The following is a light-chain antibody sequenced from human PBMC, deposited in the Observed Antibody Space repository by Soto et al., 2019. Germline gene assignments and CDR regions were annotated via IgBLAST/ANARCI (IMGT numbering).Light chain of an antibody. CDR3: SSYTSSSTYV. J-gene: IGLJ1*01. Sequence: QSALTQPASVSGSPGQSITISCTATSSHVGYYNYVSWFQQHPGKAPKLVIYEVTYRPSGVSNRFSGSKSGNTASLTISGLQAEDEADYYCSSYTSSSTYVFGTGTKLTVL. CDR2: EVT. CDR1: SSHVGYYNY. V-gene: IGLV2-14*01.